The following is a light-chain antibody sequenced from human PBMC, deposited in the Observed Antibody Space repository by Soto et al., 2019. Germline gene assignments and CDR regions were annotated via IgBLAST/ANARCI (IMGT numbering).Light chain of an antibody. CDR2: DVS. Sequence: DIQMTQSPSTVSASVGDRITITCRASQSINTWLAWYRQRPGEAPQLLIYDVSTLAMGVPARFSGSGSGTDFTLSISRLQAGDFATFYCQQYQTYSRTFGQGTKVEVK. J-gene: IGKJ1*01. V-gene: IGKV1-5*01. CDR1: QSINTW. CDR3: QQYQTYSRT.